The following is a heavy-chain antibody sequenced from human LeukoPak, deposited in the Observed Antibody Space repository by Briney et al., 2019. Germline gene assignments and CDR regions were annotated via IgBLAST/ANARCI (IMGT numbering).Heavy chain of an antibody. CDR3: ARGGGAIAT. Sequence: SQTLSLTCAISGDSVSSNSAGWSWIRQSPSRGLEWLGRTYYRSKWYNDYAVSVKSRITINPDTSKSQLSLQLNSVTPEDTAVYYCARGGGAIATWGQGTLVTVSS. CDR2: TYYRSKWYN. V-gene: IGHV6-1*01. J-gene: IGHJ5*02. D-gene: IGHD3-16*01. CDR1: GDSVSSNSAG.